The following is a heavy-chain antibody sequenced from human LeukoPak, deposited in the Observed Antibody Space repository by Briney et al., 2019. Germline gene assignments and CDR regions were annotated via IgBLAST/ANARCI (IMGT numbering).Heavy chain of an antibody. Sequence: PSETLSLTCAVYGGSFSGYYWSWIRQPPGKGLEWIGGINHSGSTNYNPSLKSRVTISVDTSKNQFSLKLSSVTAADTALYYCARLFPWFGELLGFDPWGQGTLVTVSS. D-gene: IGHD3-10*01. CDR2: INHSGST. V-gene: IGHV4-34*01. CDR1: GGSFSGYY. J-gene: IGHJ5*02. CDR3: ARLFPWFGELLGFDP.